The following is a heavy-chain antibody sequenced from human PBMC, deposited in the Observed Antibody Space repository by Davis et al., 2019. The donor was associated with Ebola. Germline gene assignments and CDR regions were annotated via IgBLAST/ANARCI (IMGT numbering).Heavy chain of an antibody. CDR1: GYTFTTYG. CDR3: AREAEVDGSIFFLH. D-gene: IGHD3-10*01. Sequence: ASVRVSCKASGYTFTTYGISWVRQAPGQGLEWMGWISAYYGTTNYAQSLQGRVTMTRDTSTSTAHMELRGLRSDDTAVYYCAREAEVDGSIFFLHWGQGTLVTVSS. CDR2: ISAYYGTT. V-gene: IGHV1-18*01. J-gene: IGHJ1*01.